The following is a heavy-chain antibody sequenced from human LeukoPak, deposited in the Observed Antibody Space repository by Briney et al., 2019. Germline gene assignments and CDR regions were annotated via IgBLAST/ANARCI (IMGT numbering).Heavy chain of an antibody. Sequence: GGSLRLSCAASGFTVSSNYMSWVRQAPGKGLEWVSVIYSGGSTYYADSVKGRFTISRDNSKNTLYLQMNSLRAEDTAVYHCAREYMYSSSWYSWGQGTLVTVSS. D-gene: IGHD6-13*01. V-gene: IGHV3-53*01. CDR2: IYSGGST. J-gene: IGHJ4*02. CDR1: GFTVSSNY. CDR3: AREYMYSSSWYS.